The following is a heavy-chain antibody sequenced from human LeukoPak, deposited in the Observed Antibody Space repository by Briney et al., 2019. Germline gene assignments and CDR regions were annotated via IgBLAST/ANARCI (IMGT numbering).Heavy chain of an antibody. Sequence: GGSLRLSCAASGFTFSLYALSWVRQTPGKGLEWVSVISGGGGSTYYADSVKGRFTVSRDNSKNTLYLQMNSLRADDTAVYFCAREILRDGSYLIEDWGQGILVTVSS. CDR2: ISGGGGST. CDR3: AREILRDGSYLIED. J-gene: IGHJ4*02. CDR1: GFTFSLYA. D-gene: IGHD1-26*01. V-gene: IGHV3-23*01.